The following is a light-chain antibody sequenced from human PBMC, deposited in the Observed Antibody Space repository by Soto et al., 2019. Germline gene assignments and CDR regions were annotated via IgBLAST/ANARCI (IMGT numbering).Light chain of an antibody. CDR3: HQGSNWTRST. CDR2: DAS. V-gene: IGKV3-11*01. CDR1: QSASSY. Sequence: EIGWTNSRSTLSQPNRERATXSCRASQSASSYLAWYQQKPGHACRLLIYDASNRATGIPARFSGRGSGKDFTLTISSLEPEHFEVYYVHQGSNWTRSTFGQGTNWRL. J-gene: IGKJ5*01.